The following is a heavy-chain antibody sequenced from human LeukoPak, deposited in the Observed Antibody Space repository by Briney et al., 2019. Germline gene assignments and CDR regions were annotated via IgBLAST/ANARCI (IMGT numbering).Heavy chain of an antibody. D-gene: IGHD2-15*01. V-gene: IGHV1-69*13. CDR3: ARSLGYCRGGSCYGGGSWFDP. Sequence: ASVKVSCKASGVTFSSYAISWVRQAPGPGLEWMGGIIPFFGAANYAQKFQGRVTITADESTNTAYMELSSLRSEDTAVYYCARSLGYCRGGSCYGGGSWFDPWGQGTLVTVSS. CDR1: GVTFSSYA. J-gene: IGHJ5*02. CDR2: IIPFFGAA.